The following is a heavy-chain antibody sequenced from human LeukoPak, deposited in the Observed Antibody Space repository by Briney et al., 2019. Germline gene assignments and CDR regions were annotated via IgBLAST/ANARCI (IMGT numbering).Heavy chain of an antibody. CDR3: ARDLRGYVWGSYRPPFYYFDY. CDR1: GYTFTSYG. V-gene: IGHV1-18*01. Sequence: ASVKVSCKASGYTFTSYGISWVRQAPGQGLEWRGWTSAYNGNTNYAQKLQGRVTMTTDTSTSTAYMELRSLRSDDTAVYYCARDLRGYVWGSYRPPFYYFDYWGQGTLVTVSS. D-gene: IGHD3-16*02. J-gene: IGHJ4*02. CDR2: TSAYNGNT.